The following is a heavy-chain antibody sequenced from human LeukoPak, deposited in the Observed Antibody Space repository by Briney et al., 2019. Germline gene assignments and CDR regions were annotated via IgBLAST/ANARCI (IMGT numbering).Heavy chain of an antibody. J-gene: IGHJ3*02. CDR3: ARVVDGYNYGAFVI. CDR2: INPNSGGT. Sequence: ASVKVSCKASGYTFTDYYIHWVRQAPGQGLEWMGWINPNSGGTKYARRFQGRVTMTRDASISTAYTELSSLRSDETAVYYCARVVDGYNYGAFVIWGQGTVVTVSS. V-gene: IGHV1-2*02. D-gene: IGHD5-24*01. CDR1: GYTFTDYY.